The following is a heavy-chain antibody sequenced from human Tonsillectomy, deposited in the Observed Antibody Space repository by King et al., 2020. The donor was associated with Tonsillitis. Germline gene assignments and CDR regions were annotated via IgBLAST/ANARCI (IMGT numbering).Heavy chain of an antibody. CDR1: GFTFRNFG. CDR3: ASVSWNHDAFDI. V-gene: IGHV3-21*01. D-gene: IGHD1-1*01. CDR2: ISSSSNYI. J-gene: IGHJ3*02. Sequence: VQLVESGGGLVKPGGSLRLSCAASGFTFRNFGVNWVRQAPGKGLEWVSSISSSSNYIYYAESVKGRFTISRDNAKNSLYLQMNSLRAEDTAVYYFASVSWNHDAFDIWGQGTMVTVSS.